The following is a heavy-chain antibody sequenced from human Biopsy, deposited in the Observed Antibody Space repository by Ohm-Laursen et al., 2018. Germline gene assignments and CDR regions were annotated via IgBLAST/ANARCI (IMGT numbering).Heavy chain of an antibody. CDR3: ARDLYDFCGGCPFDP. CDR1: GFTFSSHA. Sequence: GQTLSLTCAASGFTFSSHAMSWVRQAPGKGLGCVSVINGSGGSTYYADPVKGRFTISRDNSKNTLYLQMNSLRAEDTAMYYCARDLYDFCGGCPFDPWGQGTLVTVS. CDR2: INGSGGST. V-gene: IGHV3-23*01. J-gene: IGHJ5*02. D-gene: IGHD3-3*01.